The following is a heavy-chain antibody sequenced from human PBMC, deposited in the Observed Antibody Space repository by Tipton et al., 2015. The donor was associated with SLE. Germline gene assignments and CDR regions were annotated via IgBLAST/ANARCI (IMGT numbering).Heavy chain of an antibody. CDR2: ISYGGGT. Sequence: GLVKPSETLSLTCTVSGGSISSSSYCWGWIRQPPGKGLEWIGYISYGGGTNYNPSLKSRVTISVDTSKNQFSLKLSSVTAADTAVYYCARERRITPTGRSLYFDYWGQGALVTVSS. CDR1: GGSISSSSYC. CDR3: ARERRITPTGRSLYFDY. V-gene: IGHV4-61*05. J-gene: IGHJ4*02. D-gene: IGHD1-1*01.